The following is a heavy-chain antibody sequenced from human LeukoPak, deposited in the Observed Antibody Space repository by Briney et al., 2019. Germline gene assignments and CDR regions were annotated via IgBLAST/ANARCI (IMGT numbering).Heavy chain of an antibody. D-gene: IGHD2-15*01. CDR3: ARINCSGGTCYDYFDD. CDR2: VSAGGSNT. CDR1: PVTFGTSA. V-gene: IGHV3-23*01. J-gene: IGHJ4*02. Sequence: PGGSLRLSCVGSPVTFGTSAMSWVRQAPGKGLEWVSAVSAGGSNTYYADSVEGRITISRDNSRDTLYLQMDSLRVEDTAQYFCARINCSGGTCYDYFDDWGQGTLVTVSS.